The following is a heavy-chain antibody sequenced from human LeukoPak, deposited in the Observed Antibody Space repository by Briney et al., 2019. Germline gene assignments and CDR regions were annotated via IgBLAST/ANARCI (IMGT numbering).Heavy chain of an antibody. D-gene: IGHD6-13*01. Sequence: ASVKVSCKASGYTFTGYYMHWVRQAPGQGLEWMGWINPNSGGTNYVQKFQGRVTMTRDTSISTAYMELSRLRSDDTAVYYCARGPRYSSRVSGPGVSFDYWGQGTLVTVSS. CDR2: INPNSGGT. J-gene: IGHJ4*02. CDR1: GYTFTGYY. CDR3: ARGPRYSSRVSGPGVSFDY. V-gene: IGHV1-2*02.